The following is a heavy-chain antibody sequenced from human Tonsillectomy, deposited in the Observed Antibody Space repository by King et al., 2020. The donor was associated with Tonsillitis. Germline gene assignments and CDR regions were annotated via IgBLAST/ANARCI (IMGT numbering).Heavy chain of an antibody. CDR3: ARDFHARTPSGDYVPPFDY. CDR2: IYHSGST. CDR1: GFSISSGYY. V-gene: IGHV4-38-2*02. Sequence: VQLQESGPGLVKPSETLSLTCTVSGFSISSGYYWGWIRQPPGKGLEWIGSIYHSGSTYYNPSLKSRVTISVDTSKNQFSLKLSSVTAADTAVYYCARDFHARTPSGDYVPPFDYWGQGTLVTVSS. J-gene: IGHJ4*02. D-gene: IGHD4-17*01.